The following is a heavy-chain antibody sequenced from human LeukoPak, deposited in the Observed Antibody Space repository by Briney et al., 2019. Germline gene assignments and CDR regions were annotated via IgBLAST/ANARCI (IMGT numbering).Heavy chain of an antibody. CDR1: GFTFDDYG. V-gene: IGHV3-20*04. J-gene: IGHJ3*02. CDR2: INWNGGST. D-gene: IGHD3-16*01. CDR3: ARESIMITFGGAFDI. Sequence: GGSLRLSCAASGFTFDDYGMSWVRQAPGKGLEWVSGINWNGGSTGYADSVKGRFTISRDNAKSSLYLQMNSLRAEDTALYYCARESIMITFGGAFDIWGQGTMVTVSS.